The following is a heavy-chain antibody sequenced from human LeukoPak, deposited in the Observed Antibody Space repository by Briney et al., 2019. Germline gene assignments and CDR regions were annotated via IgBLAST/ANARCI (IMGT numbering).Heavy chain of an antibody. V-gene: IGHV1-46*01. Sequence: ASVNVSCKASGYTFTSYYMHWVRQAPGQGLEWMGIINPSGGSTSYAQKFQGRVTMTRDTSTSTVYMELSSLRSEDTAVYYCARDFQGYSSSWYDYYYYYGMDVWGQGTTVTVSS. D-gene: IGHD6-13*01. CDR3: ARDFQGYSSSWYDYYYYYGMDV. CDR1: GYTFTSYY. J-gene: IGHJ6*02. CDR2: INPSGGST.